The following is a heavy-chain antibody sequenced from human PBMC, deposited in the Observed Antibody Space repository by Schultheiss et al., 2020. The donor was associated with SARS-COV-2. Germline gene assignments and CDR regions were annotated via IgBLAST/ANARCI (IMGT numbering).Heavy chain of an antibody. V-gene: IGHV3-33*01. J-gene: IGHJ4*02. CDR3: ARDYREGGSYFFFGY. D-gene: IGHD1-26*01. Sequence: GGSLRLSCAASGFTFSSYGMHWVRQAPGKGLEWVAVIWYDGSNKYYADSVKGRFTISRDNSKNTLYLQMNSLTFEDTAIYYCARDYREGGSYFFFGYWGQGTLVTVSS. CDR1: GFTFSSYG. CDR2: IWYDGSNK.